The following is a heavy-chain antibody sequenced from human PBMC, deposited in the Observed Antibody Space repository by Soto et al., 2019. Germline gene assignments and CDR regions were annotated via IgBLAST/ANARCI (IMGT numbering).Heavy chain of an antibody. V-gene: IGHV5-10-1*01. Sequence: PGESLKISCKGSGYSFTSYWISWVRQMPGKGLEWMGRIDPSDSYTNYSPSFQGHVTISADKSISTAYLQWSSLKASDTAMYYCARHGIDVDTAMVTHYYYYYGMDVWGQGTTVTVSS. J-gene: IGHJ6*02. CDR2: IDPSDSYT. CDR1: GYSFTSYW. D-gene: IGHD5-18*01. CDR3: ARHGIDVDTAMVTHYYYYYGMDV.